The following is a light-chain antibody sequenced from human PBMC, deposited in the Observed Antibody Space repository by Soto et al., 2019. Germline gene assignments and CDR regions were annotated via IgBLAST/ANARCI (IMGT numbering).Light chain of an antibody. Sequence: EIVLTQSPGTLSLSPGERATLSCRASQSINSRYLAWYQQKPGQAPRLLIYGASSRATGIPDRFSGSGSGTAFTLTISRLEPEDFAVYYCQQFGSSPGFTFGPGTKVYIK. CDR3: QQFGSSPGFT. J-gene: IGKJ3*01. CDR2: GAS. CDR1: QSINSRY. V-gene: IGKV3-20*01.